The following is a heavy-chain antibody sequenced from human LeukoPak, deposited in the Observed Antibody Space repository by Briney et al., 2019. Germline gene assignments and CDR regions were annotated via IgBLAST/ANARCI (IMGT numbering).Heavy chain of an antibody. J-gene: IGHJ3*02. CDR2: IYYSGST. D-gene: IGHD3-10*01. V-gene: IGHV4-59*08. CDR1: GGSISSYY. Sequence: SETLSLTCTVSGGSISSYYWSWIRQPPGKGLEWNGYIYYSGSTNYNPSLKSRVTISVDTSKNQLSLKLSSVTAADTAVYYCARRSYYGSGSYEYAFDIWGQGTMVTVSS. CDR3: ARRSYYGSGSYEYAFDI.